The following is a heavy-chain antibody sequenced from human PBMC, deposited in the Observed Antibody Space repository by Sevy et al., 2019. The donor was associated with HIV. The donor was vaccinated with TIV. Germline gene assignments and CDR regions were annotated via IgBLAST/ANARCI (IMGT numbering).Heavy chain of an antibody. CDR2: IYFTGNT. CDR1: GGSISSYF. Sequence: SETLSLTCSVSGGSISSYFWTWVRQSPGKGLEWIGNIYFTGNTDYSPSLKSRVTLSLDTSKSQFCLTLKSVTAADTAIYFCARDSTTRPRVLDYWGQGTLVTVSS. J-gene: IGHJ4*02. D-gene: IGHD1-1*01. CDR3: ARDSTTRPRVLDY. V-gene: IGHV4-59*01.